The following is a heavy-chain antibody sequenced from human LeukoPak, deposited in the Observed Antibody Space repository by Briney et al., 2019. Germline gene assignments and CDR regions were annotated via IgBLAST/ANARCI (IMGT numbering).Heavy chain of an antibody. D-gene: IGHD2-2*01. CDR3: VREGSSNWFDP. CDR2: ISSSSSYI. J-gene: IGHJ5*02. CDR1: GFTFSSYS. Sequence: GGSLRLSCAASGFTFSSYSMNWVRQAPGKGLEWVSSISSSSSYIYYADSVKGRFTISRDNAKNSLYLQMNSLRAEDTAVYYCVREGSSNWFDPWGQGTLVTVSS. V-gene: IGHV3-21*01.